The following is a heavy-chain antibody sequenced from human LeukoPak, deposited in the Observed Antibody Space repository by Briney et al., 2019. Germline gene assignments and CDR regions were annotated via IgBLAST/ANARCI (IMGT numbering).Heavy chain of an antibody. CDR1: GYSLTELS. CDR2: EDGGP. J-gene: IGHJ4*02. CDR3: VSIDLDS. D-gene: IGHD3-16*02. V-gene: IGHV1-24*01. Sequence: ASVKGSCKVSGYSLTELSIHWVRQAPGKGLEWMGGEDGGPIYAQKFQGRVTMTEDTSTDTAYMDVSSLRSEDTAVYYCVSIDLDSWGQGTLVTVSS.